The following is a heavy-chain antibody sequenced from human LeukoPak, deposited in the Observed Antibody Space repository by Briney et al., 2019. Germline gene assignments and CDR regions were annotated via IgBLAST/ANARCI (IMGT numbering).Heavy chain of an antibody. Sequence: ASVKVSCKASGYTFTSYGISWVRQAPGQGLEWMGWISAYNGNTNYAQKLQGRVTMTTDTSTSTAYMELRSLRSDDTVVYYCARRFPYCSSTSCYPDYWGQGTLVTVSS. CDR1: GYTFTSYG. CDR2: ISAYNGNT. J-gene: IGHJ4*02. V-gene: IGHV1-18*01. CDR3: ARRFPYCSSTSCYPDY. D-gene: IGHD2-2*01.